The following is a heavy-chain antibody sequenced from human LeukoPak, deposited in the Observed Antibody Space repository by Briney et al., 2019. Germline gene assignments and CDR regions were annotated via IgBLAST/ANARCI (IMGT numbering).Heavy chain of an antibody. J-gene: IGHJ1*01. CDR2: IRYDGSNK. V-gene: IGHV3-30*02. Sequence: GGSLRLSCAASGFTFSSYGMHWVRQAPGKGLEWVAFIRYDGSNKYYADSVKGRFTISRDNSKNTLYLQMNSLRAEDTAVYYCATRGYCSSTSCSARTGYFQHWGQGTLVTVSS. CDR1: GFTFSSYG. CDR3: ATRGYCSSTSCSARTGYFQH. D-gene: IGHD2-2*01.